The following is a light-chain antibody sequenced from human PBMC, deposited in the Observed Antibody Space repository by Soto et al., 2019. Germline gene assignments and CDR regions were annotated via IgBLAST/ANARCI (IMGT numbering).Light chain of an antibody. CDR1: QSVSRY. CDR3: PPRSPWPPT. V-gene: IGKV3-11*01. Sequence: DIVLTQSPATLSLSPGERATLSCRASQSVSRYLAWYQQKPGQAPRLLIYDASNRATGIPARFSGSGSGTDFTLTISSLEPEVFALSSSPPRSPWPPTFRHRSK. CDR2: DAS. J-gene: IGKJ1*01.